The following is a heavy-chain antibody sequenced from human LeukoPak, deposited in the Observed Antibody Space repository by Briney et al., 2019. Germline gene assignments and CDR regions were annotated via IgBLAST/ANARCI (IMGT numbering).Heavy chain of an antibody. V-gene: IGHV3-53*01. J-gene: IGHJ6*03. D-gene: IGHD5-18*01. CDR2: IYSGGST. Sequence: GGSLRLSCAASGFTVSSNYMSWVRQAPGKGLEWVSVIYSGGSTYYADSVKGRFTISRDNSKNTLYLQMNSLRAEDTAVYYCARPWGCTAMVNRSYYYYMDVWGKGTTVTVSS. CDR3: ARPWGCTAMVNRSYYYYMDV. CDR1: GFTVSSNY.